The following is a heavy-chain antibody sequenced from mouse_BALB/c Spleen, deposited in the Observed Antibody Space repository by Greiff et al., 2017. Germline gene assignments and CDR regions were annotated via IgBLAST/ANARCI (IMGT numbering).Heavy chain of an antibody. CDR2: ISSGGSYT. V-gene: IGHV5-6*02. CDR3: ARRYDVRDYAMDY. CDR1: GFTFSSYG. Sequence: EVMLVESGGDLVKPGGSLKLSCAASGFTFSSYGMSWVRQTPDKRLEWVATISSGGSYTYYPDSVKGRFTISRDNAKNTLYLQMSSLKSEDTAMYYCARRYDVRDYAMDYWGQGTSVTVSS. J-gene: IGHJ4*01. D-gene: IGHD2-14*01.